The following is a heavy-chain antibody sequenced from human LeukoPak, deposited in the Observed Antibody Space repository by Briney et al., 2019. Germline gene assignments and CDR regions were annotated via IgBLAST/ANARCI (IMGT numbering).Heavy chain of an antibody. D-gene: IGHD2-15*01. Sequence: PGGSLRLSCAASGFTVSSNYMSWVRQAPGKGLEWVSVIYSGGSTYYADSVKGRFTIPRDNSKNTLYLQMNSLRAEDTAVYYCARYCSGGSCYRGMDVWGQGTTVTVSS. CDR2: IYSGGST. V-gene: IGHV3-53*01. CDR3: ARYCSGGSCYRGMDV. CDR1: GFTVSSNY. J-gene: IGHJ6*02.